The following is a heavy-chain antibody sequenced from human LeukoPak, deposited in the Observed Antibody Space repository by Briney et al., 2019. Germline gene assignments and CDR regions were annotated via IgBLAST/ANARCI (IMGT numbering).Heavy chain of an antibody. J-gene: IGHJ4*02. CDR1: GYTFTGYY. CDR2: INPNSGGT. V-gene: IGHV1-2*02. D-gene: IGHD3-3*01. CDR3: ARLENWSGYYNFDY. Sequence: ASVKVSCKASGYTFTGYYMHWVRQAPGQGLEWMGWINPNSGGTNYAQKFQGRVTMTRDTSISTAYMELSRLRSDGTAVYYCARLENWSGYYNFDYWGQGTLVTVSS.